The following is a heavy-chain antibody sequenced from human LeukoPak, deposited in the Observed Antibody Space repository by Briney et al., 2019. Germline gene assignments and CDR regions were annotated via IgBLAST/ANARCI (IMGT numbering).Heavy chain of an antibody. CDR1: GGSISSGSYY. Sequence: SQTLSLTCTASGGSISSGSYYWSWIRQPAGKGLEWIGRIYTSGSTNYNPSLKSRITISVDTSKNQFSLKLSSVTGADTAVYYCARDRGGMDTAMVSSYWGQGTLVTVSS. V-gene: IGHV4-61*02. J-gene: IGHJ4*02. CDR3: ARDRGGMDTAMVSSY. D-gene: IGHD5-18*01. CDR2: IYTSGST.